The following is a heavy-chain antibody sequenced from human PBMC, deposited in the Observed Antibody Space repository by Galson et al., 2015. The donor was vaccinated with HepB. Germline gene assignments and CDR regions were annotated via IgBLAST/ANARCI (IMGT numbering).Heavy chain of an antibody. CDR3: ARVRVVPPTIFQPYYYYYYMDV. CDR1: GYTFTSYD. CDR2: MNPNSGNT. D-gene: IGHD3-3*01. J-gene: IGHJ6*03. Sequence: SVKVSCKASGYTFTSYDINWVRQATGQGLEWMGWMNPNSGNTGYAQKFQGRVTMTRNTSISTAYMELSSLRSEDTAVYYCARVRVVPPTIFQPYYYYYYMDVWGKGTTVTVSS. V-gene: IGHV1-8*01.